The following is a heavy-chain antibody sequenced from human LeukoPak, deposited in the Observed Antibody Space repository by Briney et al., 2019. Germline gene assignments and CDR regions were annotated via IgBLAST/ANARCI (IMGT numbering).Heavy chain of an antibody. J-gene: IGHJ6*02. Sequence: GGSLRLSCVDSGFTFTNAWMSWVRQAPGKGLEWIGRIKSKTDGETTNYAEPVRGRFTISRDDSKSAVYLQMNSLKIEDTAVYYCAKDKVAATPHYYYGMDVWGQGTTVTVSS. D-gene: IGHD2-15*01. CDR2: IKSKTDGETT. V-gene: IGHV3-15*01. CDR3: AKDKVAATPHYYYGMDV. CDR1: GFTFTNAW.